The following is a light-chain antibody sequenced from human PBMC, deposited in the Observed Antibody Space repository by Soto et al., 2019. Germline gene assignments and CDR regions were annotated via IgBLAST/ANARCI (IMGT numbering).Light chain of an antibody. CDR3: QQYGTSPRT. CDR1: QSVSSTY. V-gene: IGKV3-20*01. J-gene: IGKJ5*01. Sequence: EMVLTQSPGTLSLSPGERATLSCRASQSVSSTYLAWYQQKPGQAPRLLIYGASSRATGIPDRFSGSGSGTDFALTISRLEPEDFAVYFCQQYGTSPRTFGQGTRLEI. CDR2: GAS.